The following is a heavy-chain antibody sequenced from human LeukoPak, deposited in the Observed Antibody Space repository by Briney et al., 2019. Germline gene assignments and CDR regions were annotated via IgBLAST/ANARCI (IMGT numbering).Heavy chain of an antibody. Sequence: GESLKISCKGSGYSFTNYWIGWVRQMPGKGLEWMGIIYPGDSDLRYSPSFQGQVTISADKSISTAYLQWSSLRASDTAMYYCARLARTGYSSSWFDYWGQGTLVTVSS. D-gene: IGHD6-13*01. V-gene: IGHV5-51*01. CDR3: ARLARTGYSSSWFDY. J-gene: IGHJ4*02. CDR1: GYSFTNYW. CDR2: IYPGDSDL.